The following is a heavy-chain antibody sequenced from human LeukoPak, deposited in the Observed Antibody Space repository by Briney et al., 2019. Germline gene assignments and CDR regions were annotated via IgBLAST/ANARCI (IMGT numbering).Heavy chain of an antibody. CDR2: INHRGTT. J-gene: IGHJ6*03. D-gene: IGHD4-11*01. CDR3: ARVRPTVTTYDPYYYYYYMDV. Sequence: SETLSLTCAVSGESFSHYYWSWLRQTPGKGLEWIGEINHRGTTNYNPSLKSRVTISVDTSKNQFSLKLSSVTAADTAMYYCARVRPTVTTYDPYYYYYYMDVWGKGTTVTVSS. CDR1: GESFSHYY. V-gene: IGHV4-34*09.